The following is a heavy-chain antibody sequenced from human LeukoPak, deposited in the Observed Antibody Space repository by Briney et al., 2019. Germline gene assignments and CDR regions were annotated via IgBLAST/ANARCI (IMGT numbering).Heavy chain of an antibody. CDR1: GFTFSGYS. Sequence: GGSLRLSCAASGFTFSGYSMKWVRQAPGKGLEWVSHITNNSSSIYYADSVRGRFTISRDNAKNSLYLQMNSLRAEDTAVYYCASVYKYGMDVWGQGTTVIVSS. CDR3: ASVYKYGMDV. CDR2: ITNNSSSI. J-gene: IGHJ6*02. V-gene: IGHV3-48*01.